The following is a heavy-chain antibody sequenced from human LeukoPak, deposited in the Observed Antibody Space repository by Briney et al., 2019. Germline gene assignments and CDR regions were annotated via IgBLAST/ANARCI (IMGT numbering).Heavy chain of an antibody. V-gene: IGHV4-59*08. D-gene: IGHD5-18*01. Sequence: SDTLSLICTVSSHSISNYYWSCLRQPPGKGLEWIGYIFYSGSTNYNPSLKGRVTISVDTSKHQFSLNLSSVTAADTAVYYCARLHLGYTYGDAFDIWGQGTMVTVSS. J-gene: IGHJ3*02. CDR3: ARLHLGYTYGDAFDI. CDR1: SHSISNYY. CDR2: IFYSGST.